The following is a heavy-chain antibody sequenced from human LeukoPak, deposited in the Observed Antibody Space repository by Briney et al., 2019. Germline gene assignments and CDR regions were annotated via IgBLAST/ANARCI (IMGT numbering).Heavy chain of an antibody. J-gene: IGHJ3*02. CDR2: INPSGGST. CDR1: GYTFTSYY. V-gene: IGHV1-46*01. CDR3: ARASSEYYYDSSGYPWGAFDI. Sequence: ASVRVSCKASGYTFTSYYMHWVRQAPGQGLEWMGIINPSGGSTSYAQKFQGRVTMTRDTSTSTVYMELSSLRSEDTAVYYCARASSEYYYDSSGYPWGAFDIWGQGTMVTVSS. D-gene: IGHD3-22*01.